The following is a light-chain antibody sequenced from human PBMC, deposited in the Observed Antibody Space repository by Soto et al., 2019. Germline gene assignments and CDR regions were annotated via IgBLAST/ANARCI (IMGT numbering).Light chain of an antibody. CDR1: SSDVGSYNL. J-gene: IGLJ2*01. CDR2: EVS. Sequence: QSVLTQPASVSGSPGQSITISCTGTSSDVGSYNLVSWYQQHPDKAPKLMIYEVSERPSGVSNRFSGSKSGNTASLTISGLQAEDEADYYCCSYAGSSTFVVFGGGTQLTVL. V-gene: IGLV2-23*02. CDR3: CSYAGSSTFVV.